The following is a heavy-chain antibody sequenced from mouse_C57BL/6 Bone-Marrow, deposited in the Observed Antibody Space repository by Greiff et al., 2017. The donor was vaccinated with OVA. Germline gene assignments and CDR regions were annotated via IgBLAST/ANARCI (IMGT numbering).Heavy chain of an antibody. Sequence: EVKLQESGPVLVKPGASVKMSCKASGYTFTDYYMNWVKQSHGKSLEWIGVINPYNGGTSYNQKFKGKATLTVDKSSSTAYMELNSLTSEDSAVYYCAEGYGSSNYFDYWGQGTTLTVSS. V-gene: IGHV1-19*01. CDR2: INPYNGGT. D-gene: IGHD1-1*01. CDR3: AEGYGSSNYFDY. J-gene: IGHJ2*01. CDR1: GYTFTDYY.